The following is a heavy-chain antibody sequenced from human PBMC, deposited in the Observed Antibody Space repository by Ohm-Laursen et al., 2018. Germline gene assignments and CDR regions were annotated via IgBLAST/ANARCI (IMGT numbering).Heavy chain of an antibody. J-gene: IGHJ6*02. V-gene: IGHV4-34*01. CDR1: GGSFSGYY. CDR3: ARGLRSEQQLADAYYYYYGMDV. D-gene: IGHD6-13*01. CDR2: INHSGST. Sequence: SDPLSLTCAVYGGSFSGYYWSWIRQPPGKGLEWIGEINHSGSTNYNPSLKSRVPISVATSKNQFSLKMSPVTAADTAVYYCARGLRSEQQLADAYYYYYGMDVWGQGTTVTVSS.